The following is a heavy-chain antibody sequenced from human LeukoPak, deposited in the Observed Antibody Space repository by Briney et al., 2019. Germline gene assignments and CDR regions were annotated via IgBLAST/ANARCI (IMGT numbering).Heavy chain of an antibody. V-gene: IGHV1-8*03. D-gene: IGHD6-13*01. J-gene: IGHJ4*02. CDR3: ARVIAAAGNDLSTDY. CDR1: GGTFISYA. Sequence: ASVKVSCKASGGTFISYAISWVRQAPGQGLEWMGWMNPNSGNTGYAQKFQGRVTITRNTSISTAYMELSSLRSEDTAVYYCARVIAAAGNDLSTDYWGQGTLVTVSS. CDR2: MNPNSGNT.